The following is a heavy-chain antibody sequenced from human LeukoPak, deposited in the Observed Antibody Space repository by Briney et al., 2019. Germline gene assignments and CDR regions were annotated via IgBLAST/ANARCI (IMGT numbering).Heavy chain of an antibody. CDR2: ISWDGDST. V-gene: IGHV3-43D*03. CDR1: GFTFDDYA. D-gene: IGHD3-22*01. Sequence: GGSLRLSCAASGFTFDDYAMHWVRQAPGKGLECVSLISWDGDSTYYADSVKGRFTISRDNNKNSLYLQMSSLRTEDTALYYCATAPYDSRGVFDYWGQGTLVTVSS. CDR3: ATAPYDSRGVFDY. J-gene: IGHJ4*02.